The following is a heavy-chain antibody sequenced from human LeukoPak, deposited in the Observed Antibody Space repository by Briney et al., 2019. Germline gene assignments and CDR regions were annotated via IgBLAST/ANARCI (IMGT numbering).Heavy chain of an antibody. D-gene: IGHD2-15*01. V-gene: IGHV3-73*01. CDR2: IRSKANSYAT. CDR3: TRQGSSGGFPFYYYYMDV. CDR1: GFTFSGSA. Sequence: GGPLRLSCAASGFTFSGSAMQWVRQASGKGLEWVGRIRSKANSYATVYAAWVKGRFTISRDDSKNTAYLQMNSLKTEDTAVYYCTRQGSSGGFPFYYYYMDVWGKGTTVTVSS. J-gene: IGHJ6*03.